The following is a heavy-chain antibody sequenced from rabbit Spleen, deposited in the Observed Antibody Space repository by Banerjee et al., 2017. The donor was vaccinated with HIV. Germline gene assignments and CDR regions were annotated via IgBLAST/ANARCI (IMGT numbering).Heavy chain of an antibody. D-gene: IGHD3-1*01. Sequence: QSLEESGGDLVKPGASLTLTCTASGIDFSSYYYMSWVRQAPGKGLEWIACIYSGSTGTTYYATWAKGRFTISRTSSTTVTLQMTSLTAADTATYFCARDLASVVGWNFGLWGQGTLVTVS. CDR3: ARDLASVVGWNFGL. CDR2: IYSGSTGTT. J-gene: IGHJ4*01. V-gene: IGHV1S40*01. CDR1: GIDFSSYYY.